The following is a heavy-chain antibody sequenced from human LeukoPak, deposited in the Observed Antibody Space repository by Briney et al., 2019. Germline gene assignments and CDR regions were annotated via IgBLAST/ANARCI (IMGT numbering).Heavy chain of an antibody. CDR3: ARAYYDSSGYYQDYYYYYGMDV. J-gene: IGHJ6*02. CDR2: INHSGST. D-gene: IGHD3-22*01. V-gene: IGHV4-34*01. CDR1: GGSFSGYY. Sequence: PSETLSLTCAVYGGSFSGYYWSWIRQPPGKGLEWIGEINHSGSTNYNPSLKSRVTISVDTSKNQFSLKLSSVTAAGTAVYYCARAYYDSSGYYQDYYYYYGMDVWGQGTTVTVSS.